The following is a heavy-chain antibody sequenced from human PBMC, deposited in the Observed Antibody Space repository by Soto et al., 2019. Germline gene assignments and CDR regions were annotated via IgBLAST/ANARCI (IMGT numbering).Heavy chain of an antibody. J-gene: IGHJ6*02. CDR3: ASDWMLGPPGGPPVSDYYYYCIDV. Sequence: QVQLVQSGAEVKKPGSSVKVSCKASGGTFSSYAISWVRQAPGQGLEWMGGIIPIFGTANYAQKFQGRVNVTADEPTSTADMELGSLRTEDSAVDYYASDWMLGPPGGPPVSDYYYYCIDVWGQGTTVTVSS. V-gene: IGHV1-69*01. CDR2: IIPIFGTA. CDR1: GGTFSSYA. D-gene: IGHD2-2*03.